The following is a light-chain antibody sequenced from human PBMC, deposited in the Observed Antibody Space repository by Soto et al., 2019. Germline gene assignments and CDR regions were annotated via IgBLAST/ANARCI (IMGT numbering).Light chain of an antibody. V-gene: IGLV2-14*01. CDR1: SSDVGGYNY. Sequence: QSALTQPASVSGSPGQSITISCTGTSSDVGGYNYVSWYQQHPGKAPKLMIYEVSDRPSGVSNRFSGSKSGNTASLTISGLQAEDEADYYCSSYTSGSTGVFGEGTKLTVL. CDR3: SSYTSGSTGV. CDR2: EVS. J-gene: IGLJ3*02.